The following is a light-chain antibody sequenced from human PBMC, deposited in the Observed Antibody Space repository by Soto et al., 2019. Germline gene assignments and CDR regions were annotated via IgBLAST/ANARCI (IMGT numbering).Light chain of an antibody. CDR2: GAS. CDR3: QQYNNWPPIT. Sequence: EIVMTQSPATLSVSPGERATLSCRASQSVRINLAWYQQKPGQAPRLLIYGASTRATGIPARFSGSRSGTEFTLTISNLQSVDFAVYYCQQYNNWPPITFGQGTRLEIK. CDR1: QSVRIN. V-gene: IGKV3-15*01. J-gene: IGKJ5*01.